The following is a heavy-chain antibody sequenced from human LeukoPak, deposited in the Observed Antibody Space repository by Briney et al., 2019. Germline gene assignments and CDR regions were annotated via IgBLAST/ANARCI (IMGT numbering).Heavy chain of an antibody. CDR1: GFTFTSYT. CDR3: ARVAGYCSSTSNCYSDY. CDR2: ISSTSSYI. D-gene: IGHD2-2*01. Sequence: GGSLRLSCAASGFTFTSYTMNWVRQAPGKGLEWASSISSTSSYIYYTDSVKGRFTISRDNAKNSLYLQMNSLRAEDTAVYYCARVAGYCSSTSNCYSDYWGQGTLVTVSS. J-gene: IGHJ4*02. V-gene: IGHV3-21*01.